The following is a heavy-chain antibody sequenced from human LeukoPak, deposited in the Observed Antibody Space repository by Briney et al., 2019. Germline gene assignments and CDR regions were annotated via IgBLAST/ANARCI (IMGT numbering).Heavy chain of an antibody. CDR3: ARDPYSGSYSADLYYYYMDV. CDR1: GFIFSDFW. Sequence: GGSLRLSCAASGFIFSDFWMTWVRQAPGKGLEGVANMNQDGNEKSYVYSVKGRFTIYRDNAKNLLFLQMKNMRVEDTGVYYCARDPYSGSYSADLYYYYMDVWGKGTTVTVSS. J-gene: IGHJ6*03. V-gene: IGHV3-7*01. D-gene: IGHD1-26*01. CDR2: MNQDGNEK.